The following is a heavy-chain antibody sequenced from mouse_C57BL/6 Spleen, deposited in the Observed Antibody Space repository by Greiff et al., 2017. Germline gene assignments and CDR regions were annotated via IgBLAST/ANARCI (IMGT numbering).Heavy chain of an antibody. J-gene: IGHJ3*01. CDR1: GYSITSGYD. Sequence: EVMLVESGPGMVKPSQSLSLTCTVTGYSITSGYDWHWIRHFPGNKLEWMGYISYSGSTNYNPSLKSRISITHDTSKNHFFLKLNSVTTEDTATYYCARKGDGYAWFAYWGQGTLVTVSA. V-gene: IGHV3-1*01. CDR2: ISYSGST. D-gene: IGHD2-2*01. CDR3: ARKGDGYAWFAY.